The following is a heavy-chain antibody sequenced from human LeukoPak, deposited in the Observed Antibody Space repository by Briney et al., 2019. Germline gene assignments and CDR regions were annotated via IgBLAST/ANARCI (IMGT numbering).Heavy chain of an antibody. V-gene: IGHV4-61*02. CDR1: GGSMSSGSYY. J-gene: IGHJ4*02. D-gene: IGHD6-19*01. CDR2: IYTSGST. CDR3: ARSSGYSSGWYRVQHDY. Sequence: PSETLSLTCTVSGGSMSSGSYYGSWIRRPAGKGLEWIGRIYTSGSTNYNPSLKSRVTISVDTSKNQFSLKLSSVTAADTAVYYCARSSGYSSGWYRVQHDYWGQGTLVTVSS.